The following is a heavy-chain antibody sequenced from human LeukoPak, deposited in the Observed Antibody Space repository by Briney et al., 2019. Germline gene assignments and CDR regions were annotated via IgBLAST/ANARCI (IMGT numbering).Heavy chain of an antibody. Sequence: PGGSLRLSCAASGFTVSSNHMSWVRQAPGKGLEWVSVIYSGGSTYYADSVKGRFTISRDNSKNTLYLQMNSLRAEDTAVYYCARGADRGIAARPLDYWGQGTLVTVSS. CDR2: IYSGGST. CDR3: ARGADRGIAARPLDY. CDR1: GFTVSSNH. V-gene: IGHV3-66*02. J-gene: IGHJ4*02. D-gene: IGHD6-6*01.